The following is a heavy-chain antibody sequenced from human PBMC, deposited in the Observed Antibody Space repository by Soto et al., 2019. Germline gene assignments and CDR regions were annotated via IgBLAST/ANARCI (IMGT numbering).Heavy chain of an antibody. Sequence: PSETLSLTCAVYGGSFSGYYWSWIRQPPGKGLEWIGEINHSGSTNYNPSLKSRVTISVDTSKNQFSLKLSSVTAADTAVYYFARGLSPPSIAARLNWFDPWGQGTLVTVSS. D-gene: IGHD6-6*01. J-gene: IGHJ5*02. CDR1: GGSFSGYY. CDR3: ARGLSPPSIAARLNWFDP. CDR2: INHSGST. V-gene: IGHV4-34*01.